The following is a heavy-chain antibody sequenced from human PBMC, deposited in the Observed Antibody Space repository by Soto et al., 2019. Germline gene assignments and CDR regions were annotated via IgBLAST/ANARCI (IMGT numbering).Heavy chain of an antibody. V-gene: IGHV3-30-3*01. CDR3: ARDPSDYDFWSGYYVGLGYFDY. CDR1: GFTFSSYA. D-gene: IGHD3-3*01. Sequence: QVQLVESGGGVVQPGRSLRLSCAASGFTFSSYAMHWVRQALGKGLEWVAVISYDGSNKYYADSVKGRFTISRDNSKNTLYLQMNSLRAEDTAVYYCARDPSDYDFWSGYYVGLGYFDYWGQGTLVTVSS. CDR2: ISYDGSNK. J-gene: IGHJ4*02.